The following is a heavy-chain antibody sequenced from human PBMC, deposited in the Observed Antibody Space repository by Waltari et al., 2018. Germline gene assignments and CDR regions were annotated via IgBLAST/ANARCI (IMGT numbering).Heavy chain of an antibody. Sequence: QVQLVQSGAEVKKPGASVKVSCKASGYTFTGYYMHWVRQATGQGLEWMGGITPHSGGTNYAQKFQGWVTMTRDTSISTAYMELSRLRSDDTAVYYCARAPSFIWGIDYWGQGTLVTVSS. CDR1: GYTFTGYY. J-gene: IGHJ4*02. V-gene: IGHV1-2*04. CDR2: ITPHSGGT. D-gene: IGHD7-27*01. CDR3: ARAPSFIWGIDY.